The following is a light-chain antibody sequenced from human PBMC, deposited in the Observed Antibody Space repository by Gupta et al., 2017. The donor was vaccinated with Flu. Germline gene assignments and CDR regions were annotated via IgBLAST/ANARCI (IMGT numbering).Light chain of an antibody. V-gene: IGLV1-47*01. CDR1: SSNIGSNY. Sequence: VTISCSGSSSNIGSNYVYWYQRFPGTAPKLLISRSDQRPSGVPDRFSGSKAGTSASLAIRGLRSEDEADYYCASWDDSLSGYVVFGGGTKLTVL. CDR2: RSD. CDR3: ASWDDSLSGYVV. J-gene: IGLJ2*01.